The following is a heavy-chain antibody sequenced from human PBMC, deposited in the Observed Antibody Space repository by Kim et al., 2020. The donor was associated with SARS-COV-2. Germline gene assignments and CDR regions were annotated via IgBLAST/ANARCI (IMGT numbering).Heavy chain of an antibody. CDR1: GGSMTSSSYN. CDR2: IYYSGTA. V-gene: IGHV4-39*01. CDR3: ATPGGALDV. J-gene: IGHJ6*02. Sequence: SETLSLTCTVSGGSMTSSSYNWGWIRQPPGKGLEWIGTIYYSGTAYYNLSLESRVTMSVDLSKNQFSLKLNSVAAAVTAVYYCATPGGALDVWGQGAMVTVS. D-gene: IGHD6-25*01.